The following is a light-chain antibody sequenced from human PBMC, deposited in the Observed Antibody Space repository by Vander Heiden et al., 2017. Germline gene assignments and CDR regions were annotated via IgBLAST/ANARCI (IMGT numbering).Light chain of an antibody. CDR3: QQYNNWPPLT. CDR1: QSVSSN. V-gene: IGKV3-15*01. J-gene: IGKJ4*01. CDR2: GCC. Sequence: EIVMTQSPATLSVSPGARATLSCRSSQSVSSNLAWYQPQPGQVPGLLLYGCCTRATGIPARFSGSGSGTEFTLTISSLQSEDFAVYYCQQYNNWPPLTFGGGTKVEIK.